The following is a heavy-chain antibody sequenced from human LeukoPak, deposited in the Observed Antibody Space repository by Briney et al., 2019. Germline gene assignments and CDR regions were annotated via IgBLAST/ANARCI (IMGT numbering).Heavy chain of an antibody. J-gene: IGHJ4*02. CDR3: ARVNSSGWYYFDY. Sequence: ASVKVSCKASGGTFINYAISWVRQAPGQGLEWMGWINPNSGGTNYAQKFQGRVTMTRDTSISTAYMELSRLRSDDTAVYYCARVNSSGWYYFDYWGQGTLVTVSS. V-gene: IGHV1-2*02. CDR2: INPNSGGT. D-gene: IGHD6-19*01. CDR1: GGTFINYA.